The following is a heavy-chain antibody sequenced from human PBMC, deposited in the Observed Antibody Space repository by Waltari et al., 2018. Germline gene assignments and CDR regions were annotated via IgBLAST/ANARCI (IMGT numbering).Heavy chain of an antibody. CDR1: GFTFSSYA. J-gene: IGHJ4*02. CDR3: AKDYNSGSYSLFDY. CDR2: ISGSGGST. V-gene: IGHV3-23*04. Sequence: EVPLVESGGGLVQPGGSLRRSGAASGFTFSSYAMSWVRQAPGKGLEWVSAISGSGGSTYYADSVKGRFTISRDNSKNTLYLQMNSLRAEDTAVYYCAKDYNSGSYSLFDYWGQGTLVTVSS. D-gene: IGHD1-26*01.